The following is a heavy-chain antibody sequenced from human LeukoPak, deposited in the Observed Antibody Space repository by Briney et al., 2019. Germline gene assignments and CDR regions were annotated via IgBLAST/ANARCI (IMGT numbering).Heavy chain of an antibody. CDR1: GYSFTSFW. V-gene: IGHV5-51*01. Sequence: GESLKISCKGSGYSFTSFWIGWVRQMPGKGLEYMGIIYPGDSDTRYSPPFQGLVTISVDKSISTAYLQWSSLKASDTAMYYCATDYYDSGSHFDYWGQGTLVTVPS. J-gene: IGHJ4*02. CDR3: ATDYYDSGSHFDY. D-gene: IGHD3-22*01. CDR2: IYPGDSDT.